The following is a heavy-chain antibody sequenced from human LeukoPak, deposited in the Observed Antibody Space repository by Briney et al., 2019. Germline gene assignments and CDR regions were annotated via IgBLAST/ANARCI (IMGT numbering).Heavy chain of an antibody. V-gene: IGHV1-46*01. CDR2: INPSGGST. CDR3: ARGGITMVRPLSN. CDR1: GYTFTSYY. Sequence: ASVKVSCKASGYTFTSYYMHWVRQAPGQGLEWMGIINPSGGSTSYAQKFQGRVTMTRDTPTSTVYMELSSLRSEDTAVCYCARGGITMVRPLSNWGQGTLVTVSS. D-gene: IGHD3-10*01. J-gene: IGHJ4*02.